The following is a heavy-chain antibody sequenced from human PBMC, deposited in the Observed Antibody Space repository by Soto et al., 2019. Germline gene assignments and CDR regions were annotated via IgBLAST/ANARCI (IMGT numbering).Heavy chain of an antibody. CDR3: ARQGGTGWQRYYGMDV. D-gene: IGHD6-19*01. CDR1: GDSFPNYW. CDR2: IYPDDSDT. V-gene: IGHV5-51*01. Sequence: LKNSCKASGDSFPNYWIARVRKMPGKGLEWMGIIYPDDSDTRYSPSFQGQVTISADKSITTAYLQWSSLEASDTAIYYCARQGGTGWQRYYGMDVWGQGTTVTVSS. J-gene: IGHJ6*02.